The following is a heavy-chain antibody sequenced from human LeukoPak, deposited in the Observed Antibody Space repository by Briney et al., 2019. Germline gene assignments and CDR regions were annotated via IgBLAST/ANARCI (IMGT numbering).Heavy chain of an antibody. CDR2: IDNDGTNP. CDR1: GFAFSNER. J-gene: IGHJ4*02. Sequence: GGSLRLSCAASGFAFSNERMHWVRQAPGMGLFWVSYIDNDGTNPTYVDSVKGRFTISRDNAKRTPYPHMNSLRPEDTGVYFCAKSDPPLPYWGQGTQVTVSS. V-gene: IGHV3-74*01. CDR3: AKSDPPLPY.